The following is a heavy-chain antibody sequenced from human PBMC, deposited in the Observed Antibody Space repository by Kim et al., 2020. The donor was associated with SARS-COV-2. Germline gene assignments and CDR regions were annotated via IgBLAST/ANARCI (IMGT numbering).Heavy chain of an antibody. Sequence: AQKFQGRVTITADESTSTAYMELSSLRSEDTAVYYCARDRVDFGAAFDIWGQGTMVTVSS. CDR3: ARDRVDFGAAFDI. D-gene: IGHD3-10*01. J-gene: IGHJ3*02. V-gene: IGHV1-69*01.